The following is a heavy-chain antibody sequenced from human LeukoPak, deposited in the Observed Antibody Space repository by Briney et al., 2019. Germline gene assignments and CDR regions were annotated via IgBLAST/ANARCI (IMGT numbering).Heavy chain of an antibody. D-gene: IGHD3-10*01. J-gene: IGHJ5*02. Sequence: TSGTLSLTCGVSGGSISSSIRWSWVRQPPGKGLEWIGSIYDSGSTYYNPSLKSRVTISVDTSKNQFSLKPNSVTAADTAVYYCARHYGPWGQGTLVTVSS. CDR3: ARHYGP. CDR2: IYDSGST. CDR1: GGSISSSIR. V-gene: IGHV4-39*01.